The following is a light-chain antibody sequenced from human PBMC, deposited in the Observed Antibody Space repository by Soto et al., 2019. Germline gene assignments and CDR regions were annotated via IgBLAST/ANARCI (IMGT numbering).Light chain of an antibody. J-gene: IGKJ2*01. CDR3: QKYSSVPV. CDR1: QGIRNF. V-gene: IGKV1-27*01. Sequence: DIQMTQSPTSLSASVGDRVTITCRASQGIRNFVAWYQQKPGKAPKLLIYAASTLQSGVPSRFSGSGSGTDFTLTINSLQPEDVATYSCQKYSSVPVFGPGTKLEIQ. CDR2: AAS.